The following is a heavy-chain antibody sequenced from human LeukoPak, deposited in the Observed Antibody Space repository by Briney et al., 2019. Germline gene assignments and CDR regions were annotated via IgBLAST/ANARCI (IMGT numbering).Heavy chain of an antibody. CDR1: GDSFSSHY. Sequence: PSETLSLTCAVSGDSFSSHYWTWIRQPPGKGLEWIGYISYIGSTNYNPSLKSRVTISIDTSKNQSSLKLSSVTAADTAVYYCARDLVTVTKGFDIWGQGTMVGVSS. J-gene: IGHJ3*02. CDR2: ISYIGST. V-gene: IGHV4-59*11. D-gene: IGHD4-17*01. CDR3: ARDLVTVTKGFDI.